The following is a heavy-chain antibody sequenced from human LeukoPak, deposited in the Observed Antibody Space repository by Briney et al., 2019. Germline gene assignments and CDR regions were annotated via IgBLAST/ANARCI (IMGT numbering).Heavy chain of an antibody. V-gene: IGHV1-2*04. Sequence: ASVKVSCKASGYTFTGYYMHWVRQAPGQGLEWMGWINPNSGGTNYAQKFQGWVTMTRDTSISTAYMELSRLRSDDTAVYYCARGGSYGSGSYYPYYYYGTDVWGQGTTVTVSS. CDR1: GYTFTGYY. D-gene: IGHD3-10*01. J-gene: IGHJ6*02. CDR3: ARGGSYGSGSYYPYYYYGTDV. CDR2: INPNSGGT.